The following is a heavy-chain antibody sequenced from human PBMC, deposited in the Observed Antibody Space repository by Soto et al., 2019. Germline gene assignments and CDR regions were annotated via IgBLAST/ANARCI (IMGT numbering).Heavy chain of an antibody. V-gene: IGHV4-4*02. CDR2: IYHSGST. CDR1: SGSIISSNW. J-gene: IGHJ4*02. CDR3: AGTVTTGYYFDY. Sequence: SETLSLTCAVSSGSIISSNWWSWVRQPPGKGLEWIGEIYHSGSTNYNPSLKSRVTISVDKSKNQFSLKLSSVTAADTAVYYCAGTVTTGYYFDYWGQGTLVTVSS. D-gene: IGHD4-17*01.